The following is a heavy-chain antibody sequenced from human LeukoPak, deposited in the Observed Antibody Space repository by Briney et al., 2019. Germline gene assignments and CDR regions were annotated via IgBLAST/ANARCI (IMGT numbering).Heavy chain of an antibody. CDR3: ARPNITSYYDSRGYDAFDV. CDR2: IYPDDSDT. J-gene: IGHJ3*01. D-gene: IGHD3-22*01. Sequence: GESLKISCKGSGYRFSAYWIAWVRQMPGKGLEWMGIIYPDDSDTRYSPSFQGQVTVSADKSVSTAYLQWSSLKASDTAMYFCARPNITSYYDSRGYDAFDVWGQGTIVTVSS. V-gene: IGHV5-51*01. CDR1: GYRFSAYW.